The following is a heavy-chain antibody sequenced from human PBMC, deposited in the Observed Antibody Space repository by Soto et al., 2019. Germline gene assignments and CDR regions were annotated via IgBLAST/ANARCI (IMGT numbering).Heavy chain of an antibody. J-gene: IGHJ4*02. V-gene: IGHV3-64*07. CDR2: ISSSGGST. CDR1: GFTFSNYA. CDR3: ARRYCSGGSCNYPYDY. Sequence: EVQLVESGGGLVQPGGSLRLSCAASGFTFSNYAMHWVRQASGKGLEYVSAISSSGGSTYYADSVKGRFTISRDNSRNTLYLQMGSLRPEDMAVYYCARRYCSGGSCNYPYDYWGQGTLVTVSS. D-gene: IGHD2-15*01.